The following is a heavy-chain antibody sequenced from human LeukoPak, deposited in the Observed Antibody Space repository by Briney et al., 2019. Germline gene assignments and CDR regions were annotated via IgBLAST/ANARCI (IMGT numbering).Heavy chain of an antibody. V-gene: IGHV4-59*01. J-gene: IGHJ3*02. CDR3: ARLHRGEEAFGI. CDR2: IYYSGST. CDR1: GGSISSYY. Sequence: PSETLSLTCTVSGGSISSYYWSWIRQSPGKGLEWIGYIYYSGSTNYNPSLKSRVTISVDTSKNQFSLKLSSVTTADTAVYYCARLHRGEEAFGIWGQGTMVTVSS.